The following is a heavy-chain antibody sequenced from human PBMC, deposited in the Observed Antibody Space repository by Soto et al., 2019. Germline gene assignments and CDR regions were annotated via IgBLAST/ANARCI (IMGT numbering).Heavy chain of an antibody. CDR3: ARSVDSSGYYYVSWFDP. Sequence: SVKVSCKASGGTFSSYTISWVRQAPGQGLEWMGRIIPILGIANYAQKFQGRVTITADKSTSTAYMELSSLRSEDTAVYYCARSVDSSGYYYVSWFDPWGQGTLVTVS. CDR1: GGTFSSYT. CDR2: IIPILGIA. J-gene: IGHJ5*02. V-gene: IGHV1-69*02. D-gene: IGHD3-22*01.